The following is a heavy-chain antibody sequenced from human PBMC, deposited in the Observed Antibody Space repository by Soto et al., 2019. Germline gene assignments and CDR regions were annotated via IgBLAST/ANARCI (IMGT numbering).Heavy chain of an antibody. J-gene: IGHJ3*02. D-gene: IGHD3-22*01. CDR3: ARRNMIVVGDDAFDI. Sequence: SETLSLTCTVSGGSISSGSYYWSWIRQPPGKGLEWIGYIYYSGSTNYNPSLKSRVTISVDTSKNQFSLKLSSVTAADTAVYYCARRNMIVVGDDAFDIWGQGTMVTVSS. CDR1: GGSISSGSYY. V-gene: IGHV4-61*01. CDR2: IYYSGST.